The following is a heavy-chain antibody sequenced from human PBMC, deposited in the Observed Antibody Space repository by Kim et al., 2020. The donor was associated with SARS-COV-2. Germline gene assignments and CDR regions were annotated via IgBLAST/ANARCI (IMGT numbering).Heavy chain of an antibody. CDR1: GGSISSSSYY. D-gene: IGHD2-2*01. CDR2: IYYSGST. Sequence: ETLSLTCTVSGGSISSSSYYWGWIRQPPGKGLEWIGSIYYSGSTYYNPSLKSRVTISVDTSKNQFSLKLSSVTAADTAVYYCARTLGYCSSTSCYGWFDPWGQGTLVTVSS. CDR3: ARTLGYCSSTSCYGWFDP. V-gene: IGHV4-39*07. J-gene: IGHJ5*02.